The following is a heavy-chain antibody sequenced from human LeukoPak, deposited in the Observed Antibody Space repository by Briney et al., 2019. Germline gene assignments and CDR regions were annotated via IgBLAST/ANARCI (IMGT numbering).Heavy chain of an antibody. J-gene: IGHJ4*02. CDR1: GFTFSSYG. V-gene: IGHV3-33*01. CDR3: ARARNDYDTSSFSALDY. Sequence: PGRSLRLSCAASGFTFSSYGMHWVRQAPGKGLEWLAVIWYDGSNIYYADPVKGRFAISRDNSKNTLYPQINSLRAEDTAVYYCARARNDYDTSSFSALDYWGQGTLVTVSS. CDR2: IWYDGSNI. D-gene: IGHD3-22*01.